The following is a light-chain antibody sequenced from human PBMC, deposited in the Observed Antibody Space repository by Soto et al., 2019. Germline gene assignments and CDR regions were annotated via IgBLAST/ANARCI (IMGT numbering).Light chain of an antibody. V-gene: IGKV3-20*01. CDR2: GAS. J-gene: IGKJ4*01. Sequence: ILLTQSPDTLSVSPGERVTLSCRASQSVSSSYLAWYQQKPGQAPRLLIYGASSRATGIPDRFSGSGSGTDFTLTISRLEPEDFAVYYCQQYGSSPLTFGGGTKVEIK. CDR3: QQYGSSPLT. CDR1: QSVSSSY.